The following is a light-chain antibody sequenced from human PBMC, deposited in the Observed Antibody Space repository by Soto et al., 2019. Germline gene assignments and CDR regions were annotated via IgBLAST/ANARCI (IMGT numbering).Light chain of an antibody. V-gene: IGKV1-5*03. J-gene: IGKJ1*01. CDR3: QHYNSFTWT. CDR1: QSISSW. Sequence: DIQMTQSPSTLSASVGDRVTITCRASQSISSWLAWYQQKPGKAPKLLIYKASSLESGVPSRFSGSGSGTEFTLTISSLQPDDFATEYCQHYNSFTWTFGQGTKVEIK. CDR2: KAS.